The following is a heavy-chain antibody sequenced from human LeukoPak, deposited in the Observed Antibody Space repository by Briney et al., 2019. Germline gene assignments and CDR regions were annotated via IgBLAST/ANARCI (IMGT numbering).Heavy chain of an antibody. CDR3: ARSRGVVPAAIGWFDP. V-gene: IGHV4-61*02. CDR2: IYTSGST. CDR1: GGSISSGSYY. J-gene: IGHJ5*02. D-gene: IGHD2-2*02. Sequence: SETLSLTCTVSGGSISSGSYYWSWIRQPAGKGLEWIGRIYTSGSTNYNPSLKSRVTISVDTSKNQFSLKLSSVTAADTAVYYCARSRGVVPAAIGWFDPWGQGTLVTVSS.